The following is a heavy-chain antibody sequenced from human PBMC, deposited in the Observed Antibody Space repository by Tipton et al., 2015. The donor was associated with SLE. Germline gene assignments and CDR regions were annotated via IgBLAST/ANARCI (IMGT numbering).Heavy chain of an antibody. CDR2: INHSGST. V-gene: IGHV4-34*01. CDR1: GGSFSGYY. Sequence: TLSLTCAVYGGSFSGYYWSWIRQPPGKGLEWIGEINHSGSTNYNPPLKSRVTISVDTSKNQFSLKLSSVTAADTAVYYCARRPHYYYYGMDVWGQGTTVTVSS. J-gene: IGHJ6*02. CDR3: ARRPHYYYYGMDV.